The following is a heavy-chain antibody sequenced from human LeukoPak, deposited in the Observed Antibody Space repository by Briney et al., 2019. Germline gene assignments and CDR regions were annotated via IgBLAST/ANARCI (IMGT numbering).Heavy chain of an antibody. CDR1: GGSISSYY. V-gene: IGHV4-59*01. CDR3: ARAGSGYYPFDD. D-gene: IGHD3-22*01. J-gene: IGHJ4*02. Sequence: NPSEPLSLTCTVSGGSISSYYWSWIRQPPGKGLEWIGYVYYSGSTNYNPSLKSRVTISVDTSNNQFSLKLSSVTAADTAVYYCARAGSGYYPFDDWGQGTLVTVSS. CDR2: VYYSGST.